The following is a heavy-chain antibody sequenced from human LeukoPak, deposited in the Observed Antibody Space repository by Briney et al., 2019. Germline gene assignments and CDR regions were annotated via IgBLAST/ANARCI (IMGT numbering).Heavy chain of an antibody. CDR3: AKGFSMTTVTVFDY. D-gene: IGHD4-17*01. J-gene: IGHJ4*02. CDR2: IKQDGSEK. Sequence: PGGSLRLSCAASGFTFSSYWMNWVRQAPGKGLEWLANIKQDGSEKYYVDSVQGRFTISRDNAKNTLYLQMNSLRAEDTAVYYCAKGFSMTTVTVFDYWGQGTLVTVSS. V-gene: IGHV3-7*03. CDR1: GFTFSSYW.